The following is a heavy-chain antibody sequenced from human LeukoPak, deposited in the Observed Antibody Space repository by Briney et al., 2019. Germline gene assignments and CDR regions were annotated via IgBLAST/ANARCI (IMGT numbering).Heavy chain of an antibody. CDR1: GFTFNSYA. CDR3: ARDFLVGYSSSWYVDY. Sequence: GGSLRLSCAASGFTFNSYAMHWVRQAPGRGLEWVAVISYDGSNKYSADSVKGRFTISRDNSKNTLYLQMNSLRAEDTAVYYCARDFLVGYSSSWYVDYWGQGTLVTVSS. CDR2: ISYDGSNK. V-gene: IGHV3-30-3*01. D-gene: IGHD6-13*01. J-gene: IGHJ4*02.